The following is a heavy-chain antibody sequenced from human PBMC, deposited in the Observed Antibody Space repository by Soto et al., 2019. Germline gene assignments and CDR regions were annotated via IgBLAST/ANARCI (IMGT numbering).Heavy chain of an antibody. J-gene: IGHJ6*02. D-gene: IGHD3-10*01. CDR1: GGSFSGYY. V-gene: IGHV4-34*01. CDR3: ARVSGIYYYGMDV. CDR2: INHSGST. Sequence: SETLSLTCAVYGGSFSGYYWSWIRQPPGKGLEWIGEINHSGSTNYNPSLKSRVTISVDTSKNQFSLKLSSVTAAYTAVYYCARVSGIYYYGMDVWGQGTTVTVSS.